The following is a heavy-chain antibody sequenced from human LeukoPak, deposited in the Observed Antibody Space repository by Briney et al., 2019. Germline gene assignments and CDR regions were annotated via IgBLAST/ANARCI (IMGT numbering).Heavy chain of an antibody. V-gene: IGHV4-59*01. CDR1: GGSISSYY. Sequence: PSETLSLTCTVSGGSISSYYWSWIRQPPGKGLEWIGYIYYSGSTNYNPSLKSRVTISVDTSMNQFSLKLSSVTAADTAVYYCARRVGDKDYFDYWGQGTLVTVSS. CDR2: IYYSGST. D-gene: IGHD1-26*01. J-gene: IGHJ4*02. CDR3: ARRVGDKDYFDY.